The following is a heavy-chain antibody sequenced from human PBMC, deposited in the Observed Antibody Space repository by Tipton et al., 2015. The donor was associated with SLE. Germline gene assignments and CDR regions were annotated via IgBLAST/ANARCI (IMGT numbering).Heavy chain of an antibody. CDR3: AREDSSSWFYTRFDP. CDR2: VFYSENT. V-gene: IGHV4-39*07. CDR1: GGPISTTDHY. Sequence: TLSLTCSVSGGPISTTDHYWGWIRQPPGKGLEWIGSVFYSENTYYNESLQSRVTISIDTSKNHFSLKLYSVTAADPAVYYCAREDSSSWFYTRFDPWGQGTLVTVSS. J-gene: IGHJ5*02. D-gene: IGHD2-2*02.